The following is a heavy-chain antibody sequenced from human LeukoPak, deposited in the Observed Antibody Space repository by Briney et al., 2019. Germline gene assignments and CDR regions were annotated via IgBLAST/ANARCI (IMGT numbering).Heavy chain of an antibody. D-gene: IGHD3-10*01. CDR1: GYTFTSYG. CDR3: ARVNYYGSGSYARANLFDP. J-gene: IGHJ5*02. V-gene: IGHV1-18*04. CDR2: ISAYNGNT. Sequence: ASVKVSCKASGYTFTSYGISWVRQAPGQRLEWMGWISAYNGNTNYAQKLQGRVTMTTDTSTSTAYMELRSLRSDDTAVYYCARVNYYGSGSYARANLFDPWGQGTLVTVSS.